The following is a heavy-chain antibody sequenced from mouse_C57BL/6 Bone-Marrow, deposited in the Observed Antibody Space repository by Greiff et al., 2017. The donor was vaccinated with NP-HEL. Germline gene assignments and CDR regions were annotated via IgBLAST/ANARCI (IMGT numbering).Heavy chain of an antibody. D-gene: IGHD1-1*01. CDR2: INPGSGGT. Sequence: QVQLQQSGAELVRPGTSVKVSCTASGYAFTNYLIEWVKQRPGQGLEWIGVINPGSGGTNYNEKFKGKATLTADKSSSTAYMQLSSLTSEDSAVYFCARRGLSRSSLDYWGQGTTLTVSS. V-gene: IGHV1-54*01. CDR3: ARRGLSRSSLDY. CDR1: GYAFTNYL. J-gene: IGHJ2*01.